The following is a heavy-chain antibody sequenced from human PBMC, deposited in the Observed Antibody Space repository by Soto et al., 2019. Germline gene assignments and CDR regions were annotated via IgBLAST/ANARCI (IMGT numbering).Heavy chain of an antibody. D-gene: IGHD1-26*01. CDR3: AGPREVALAGMDV. Sequence: PGGSLRLSCAASGFTFSSYSMNWVRQAPGKGLEWVSSISSSSSYIYYADSVKGRFTISRDNAKNSLYLQMNSLRAEDTAVYYCAGPREVALAGMDVWGQGTTVTVSS. V-gene: IGHV3-21*01. CDR1: GFTFSSYS. J-gene: IGHJ6*02. CDR2: ISSSSSYI.